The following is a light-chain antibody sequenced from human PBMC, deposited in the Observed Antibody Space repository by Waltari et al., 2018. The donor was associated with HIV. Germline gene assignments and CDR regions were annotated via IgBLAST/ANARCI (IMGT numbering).Light chain of an antibody. CDR2: EVN. V-gene: IGLV2-8*01. J-gene: IGLJ1*01. Sequence: QSALTQPPSASGSLGQSVTISCPGTSTDISGYDYVSWYQQHPGKAPKLLIYEVNKRPSGVPDRFSASRSDNRASLTVSGLQYEDEAEYYCSSYTDFNTPHVFGTGTKVTVL. CDR1: STDISGYDY. CDR3: SSYTDFNTPHV.